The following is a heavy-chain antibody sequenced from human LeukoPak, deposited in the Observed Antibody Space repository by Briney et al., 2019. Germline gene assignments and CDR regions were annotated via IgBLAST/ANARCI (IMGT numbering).Heavy chain of an antibody. CDR2: IIPIFGTA. Sequence: SVKVSCKASGGTFSSYAISWVRQAPGQGLEWMGGIIPIFGTANYAQKFQGRVTSTADESTSTAYMELSSLRSEDTAVYYCATVPLGRTMVRGVIITNYFDYWGQGTLVTVSS. CDR1: GGTFSSYA. D-gene: IGHD3-10*01. V-gene: IGHV1-69*13. CDR3: ATVPLGRTMVRGVIITNYFDY. J-gene: IGHJ4*02.